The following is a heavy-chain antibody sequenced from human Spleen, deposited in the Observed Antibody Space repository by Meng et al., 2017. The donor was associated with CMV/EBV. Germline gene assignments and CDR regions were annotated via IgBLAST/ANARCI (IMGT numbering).Heavy chain of an antibody. CDR1: GFTFTSYA. Sequence: GESLKISCAASGFTFTSYAVHWVRQAPGKGLEWVSLISYDGSNRYYADSVKGRFTISRDNSKNTLYLQMNSLRAEDTAVYYCARAHYDILTGYSGLDYWGQGTLVTVSS. CDR3: ARAHYDILTGYSGLDY. J-gene: IGHJ4*02. CDR2: ISYDGSNR. D-gene: IGHD3-9*01. V-gene: IGHV3-30*04.